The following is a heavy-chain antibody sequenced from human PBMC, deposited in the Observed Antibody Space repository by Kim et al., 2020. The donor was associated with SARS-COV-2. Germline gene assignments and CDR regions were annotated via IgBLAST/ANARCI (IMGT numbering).Heavy chain of an antibody. CDR3: ARGLESGYVYYYYYYGMDV. Sequence: SETLSLTCTVSGGSISSGGYYWSWIRQHPGKGLEWIGYIYYSGSTYYNPSLKSRVTISVDTSKNQFSLKLSSVTAADTAVYYCARGLESGYVYYYYYYGMDVWGQGTTVTVSS. V-gene: IGHV4-31*03. CDR1: GGSISSGGYY. D-gene: IGHD5-12*01. J-gene: IGHJ6*02. CDR2: IYYSGST.